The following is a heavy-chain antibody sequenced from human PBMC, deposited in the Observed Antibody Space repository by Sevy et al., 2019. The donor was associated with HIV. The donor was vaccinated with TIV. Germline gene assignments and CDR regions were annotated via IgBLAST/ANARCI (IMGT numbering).Heavy chain of an antibody. D-gene: IGHD6-13*01. CDR1: GYTFTAYH. J-gene: IGHJ4*02. V-gene: IGHV1-2*02. CDR3: SRETWYFAN. CDR2: VYPNSGDT. Sequence: ASVKVSCKTSGYTFTAYHMHWMRQAPGQGLEWMGWVYPNSGDTEYAQKFQGRVTMTTDTSINTVYMELSGLRSYDTAMYYCSRETWYFANWGQGTLVTVSS.